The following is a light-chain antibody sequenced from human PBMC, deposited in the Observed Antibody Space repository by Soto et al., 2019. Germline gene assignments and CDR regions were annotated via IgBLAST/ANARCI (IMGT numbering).Light chain of an antibody. Sequence: EIVLTQSPGTLSLSPGERATLSCRASQSVNNNYLGWYQQKPGQAPRLLIYGASSRATGIPDRFSGSGSGTDFTLTISRLEPEDFAVCYCQQYGSSPRTFGQGTKVEIK. CDR2: GAS. CDR3: QQYGSSPRT. J-gene: IGKJ1*01. V-gene: IGKV3-20*01. CDR1: QSVNNNY.